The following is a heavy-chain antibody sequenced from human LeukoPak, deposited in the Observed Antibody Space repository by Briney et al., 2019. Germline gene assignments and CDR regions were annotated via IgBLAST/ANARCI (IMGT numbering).Heavy chain of an antibody. CDR2: ISSSSSYI. D-gene: IGHD6-13*01. CDR3: ARQKPAEQQLGN. V-gene: IGHV3-21*01. J-gene: IGHJ4*02. CDR1: GFTFSSYS. Sequence: GGSLRLSCAASGFTFSSYSMNWVRQAPGKGLEWVSSISSSSSYIYYADSVKGRFTISRDNAKNSLYLQMNSLRAEDTAVYYCARQKPAEQQLGNWGQGTLVTVSS.